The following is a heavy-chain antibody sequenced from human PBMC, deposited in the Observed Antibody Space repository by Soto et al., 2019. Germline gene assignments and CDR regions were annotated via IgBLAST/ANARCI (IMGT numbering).Heavy chain of an antibody. CDR1: GGSISSYY. CDR3: AREYGSGSYRWFDP. J-gene: IGHJ5*02. CDR2: IYYSGST. D-gene: IGHD3-10*01. V-gene: IGHV4-59*01. Sequence: SETLSLTCTVSGGSISSYYWSWIRQPPGKGLEWIGYIYYSGSTNYNPSLKSRVTISVDTSKNQFSLKLSSVTAADTAVYYCAREYGSGSYRWFDPWGQGTLVTVSS.